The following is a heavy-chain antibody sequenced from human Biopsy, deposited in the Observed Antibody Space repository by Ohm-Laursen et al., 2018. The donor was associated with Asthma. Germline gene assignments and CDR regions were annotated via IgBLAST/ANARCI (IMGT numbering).Heavy chain of an antibody. J-gene: IGHJ4*02. D-gene: IGHD6-6*01. CDR2: ISYSGST. V-gene: IGHV4-61*01. CDR1: GGSVSSGSHY. CDR3: AVYSSGGFDY. Sequence: SETLSLTCTVSGGSVSSGSHYWSWIRQPPGKGLEWIGYISYSGSTNYNPSLKSRITISVDASKNQFSLKLNSVTAADTAIYYCAVYSSGGFDYWGQGSLVTVSS.